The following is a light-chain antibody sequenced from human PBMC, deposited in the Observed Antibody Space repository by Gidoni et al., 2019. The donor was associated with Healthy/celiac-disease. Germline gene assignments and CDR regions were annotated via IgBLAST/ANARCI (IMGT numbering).Light chain of an antibody. CDR1: QGISSY. CDR2: AAS. V-gene: IGKV1-9*01. J-gene: IGKJ5*01. Sequence: IQLTQSPSSLSASVGDRVTITCRASQGISSYLAWYQQKPGKAPKLLIYAASTLQSGGPSRCSGSGSGTDFTLTISSLQPEDLATYYCQQLNSYPRVTFGQGKRLEIK. CDR3: QQLNSYPRVT.